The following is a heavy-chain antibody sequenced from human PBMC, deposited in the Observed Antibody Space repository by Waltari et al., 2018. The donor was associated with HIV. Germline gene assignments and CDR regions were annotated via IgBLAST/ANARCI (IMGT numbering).Heavy chain of an antibody. D-gene: IGHD3-10*01. CDR3: VRDGGRSRAFDY. CDR2: IKPNTGNP. J-gene: IGHJ4*02. CDR1: GYTFTTNS. V-gene: IGHV7-4-1*02. Sequence: QVQLVQSGSELKKPGTSVKLSCKSSGYTFTTNSLNWVRQAPGQGLEWMGWIKPNTGNPRDAQCFTGRFGFSLDTSVSTAYLQISSRKAEDTAVYYCVRDGGRSRAFDYWGQGTLVTVSS.